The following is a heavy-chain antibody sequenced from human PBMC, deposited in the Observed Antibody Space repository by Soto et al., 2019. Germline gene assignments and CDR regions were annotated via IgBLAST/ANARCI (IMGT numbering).Heavy chain of an antibody. J-gene: IGHJ5*02. D-gene: IGHD2-2*01. CDR2: IIPILGIA. Sequence: GASVKVSCKASGGTFSSYTISWVRQAPGQGLEWMGRIIPILGIANYAQKFQGRVTITADKSTSTAYMELSSLRSEDTAVYYCARDPAPKYCSSTSCLNWFDPWGQGTLVTVSS. CDR1: GGTFSSYT. CDR3: ARDPAPKYCSSTSCLNWFDP. V-gene: IGHV1-69*04.